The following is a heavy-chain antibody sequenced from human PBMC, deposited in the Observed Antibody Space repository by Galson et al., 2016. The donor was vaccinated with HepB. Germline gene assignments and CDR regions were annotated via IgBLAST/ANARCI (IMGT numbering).Heavy chain of an antibody. Sequence: SVKVSCKASGYTFSTYDISWVRRTPGQGLEWVGGIIPVFGTPKYAQKFQGRVTITADTSTSTAYMELSSLRSGDTAVCYCVRSWTTVVTPGPFDYWGQGTLLTVSS. CDR2: IIPVFGTP. CDR3: VRSWTTVVTPGPFDY. J-gene: IGHJ4*02. CDR1: GYTFSTYD. V-gene: IGHV1-69*06. D-gene: IGHD4-23*01.